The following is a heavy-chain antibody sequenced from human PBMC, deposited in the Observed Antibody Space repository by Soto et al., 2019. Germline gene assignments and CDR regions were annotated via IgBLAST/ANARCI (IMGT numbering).Heavy chain of an antibody. D-gene: IGHD2-15*01. Sequence: GASVKVSCKVSGYTLTELSMHWVRQAPGKGLEWMGGFDPEDGETIYAQKFQGRVTMTEDTSTDTAYMELSSLRSEDTAVYYCATKGPPRHATVEVVAGKGYYYYYMDVWGKGTTVTVSS. CDR1: GYTLTELS. J-gene: IGHJ6*03. CDR2: FDPEDGET. CDR3: ATKGPPRHATVEVVAGKGYYYYYMDV. V-gene: IGHV1-24*01.